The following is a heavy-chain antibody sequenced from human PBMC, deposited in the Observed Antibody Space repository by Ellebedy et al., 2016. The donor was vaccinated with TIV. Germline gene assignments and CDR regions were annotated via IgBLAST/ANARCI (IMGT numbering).Heavy chain of an antibody. Sequence: MPSETLSLTCTVSGASINSYWNWIRQPPGRGLGYIGYVYYSGKTNYSPSLKDRVTISLDTSKSQFSLNLNSVTAADTAVYYCARKSLSNWSFDLWGRGTLVTVSS. J-gene: IGHJ2*01. CDR2: VYYSGKT. V-gene: IGHV4-59*01. CDR3: ARKSLSNWSFDL. CDR1: GASINSY.